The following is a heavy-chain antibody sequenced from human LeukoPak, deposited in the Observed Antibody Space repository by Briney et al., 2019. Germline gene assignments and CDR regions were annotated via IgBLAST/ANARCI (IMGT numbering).Heavy chain of an antibody. V-gene: IGHV3-23*01. CDR2: ISGSGGST. Sequence: GGSLRLSCAASGFTFSSYSMTWVRQAPGQGLEWVSSISGSGGSTYHADSVKGRLTISRDISKNTLYLQMNSLRAEDTAAYYCAKSRASSGVAPAGYDYWGQGTLVTVSS. J-gene: IGHJ4*02. D-gene: IGHD6-13*01. CDR3: AKSRASSGVAPAGYDY. CDR1: GFTFSSYS.